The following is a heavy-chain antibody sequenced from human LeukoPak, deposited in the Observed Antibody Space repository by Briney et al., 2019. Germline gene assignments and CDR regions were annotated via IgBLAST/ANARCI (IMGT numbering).Heavy chain of an antibody. J-gene: IGHJ4*02. D-gene: IGHD6-19*01. V-gene: IGHV5-51*01. CDR3: ARRFSSGWYFDN. Sequence: GESLKISSKGSGYSFTSYWIGCVRHMPAKNLECMGIIYPSDSDIRYSPSFQGQVTMSADKSISTAYLQWSSLKASDTAMYYCARRFSSGWYFDNWGQGILVTVSS. CDR1: GYSFTSYW. CDR2: IYPSDSDI.